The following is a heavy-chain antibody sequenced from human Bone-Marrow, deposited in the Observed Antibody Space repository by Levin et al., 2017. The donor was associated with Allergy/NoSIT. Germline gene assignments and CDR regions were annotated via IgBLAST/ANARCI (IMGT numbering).Heavy chain of an antibody. J-gene: IGHJ1*01. CDR2: ISYDGREI. D-gene: IGHD4-17*01. CDR1: GFIFSANA. Sequence: GGSLRLSCAASGFIFSANAMHWVRQAPGKGLEWVAVISYDGREIYYPDSVKGRVTISRDNSKNTVYLQMSSLRPEDTAVYYCAKGRTVTDKFFHHWGQGSLVIVSS. V-gene: IGHV3-30*18. CDR3: AKGRTVTDKFFHH.